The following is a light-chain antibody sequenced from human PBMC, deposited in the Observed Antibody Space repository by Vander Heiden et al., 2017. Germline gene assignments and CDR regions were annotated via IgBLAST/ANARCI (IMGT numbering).Light chain of an antibody. Sequence: DIQMTQSPSSLSASVGDRVTITCQASQDISNYLNWYQQKPGKAPKLLIYDASNLETGVPSRFSGSGSGTDFTFSIISLHPEDIATYYCHQDDTLPLTFGGGTKVEIK. V-gene: IGKV1-33*01. J-gene: IGKJ4*01. CDR3: HQDDTLPLT. CDR1: QDISNY. CDR2: DAS.